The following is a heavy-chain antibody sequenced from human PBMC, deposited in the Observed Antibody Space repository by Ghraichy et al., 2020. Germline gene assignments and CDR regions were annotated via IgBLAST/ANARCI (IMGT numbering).Heavy chain of an antibody. J-gene: IGHJ4*02. CDR2: MNPNSGNT. V-gene: IGHV1-8*01. D-gene: IGHD5-18*01. CDR3: ARGPRGDSYGDY. Sequence: ASVKVSCKASGYTFSSYDITWMRQATGQGLEWMGWMNPNSGNTGYAQNFQGRVTMTRTTSISTAYMELSSLRSEDTAVYYCARGPRGDSYGDYWGQGTLVTVSS. CDR1: GYTFSSYD.